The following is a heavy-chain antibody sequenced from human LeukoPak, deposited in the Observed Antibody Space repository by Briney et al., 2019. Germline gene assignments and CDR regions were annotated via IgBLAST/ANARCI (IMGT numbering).Heavy chain of an antibody. D-gene: IGHD1-14*01. Sequence: GASVKVSCKASGYTFTSYGISWVRQAPGQGLEWMGWISAYNGNTNYAQKLQGRVTMTRDMSTSTVYMELSSLRSEDTAVYYCARDRDRGPNYYYYYYMDVWGKGTTVTVSS. J-gene: IGHJ6*03. V-gene: IGHV1-18*01. CDR2: ISAYNGNT. CDR3: ARDRDRGPNYYYYYYMDV. CDR1: GYTFTSYG.